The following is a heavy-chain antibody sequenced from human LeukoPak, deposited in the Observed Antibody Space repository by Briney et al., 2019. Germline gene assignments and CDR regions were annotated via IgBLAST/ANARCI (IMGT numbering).Heavy chain of an antibody. Sequence: AGGSLTLSCADSTSSFSSYTMYWVRQTPGGGLGWVSAISSSGRYIYYADSVKGRFTISRDNAKNLLFLQMDSLRVDDTAMYYCARDINPDHPMMADVDPDYWGQGTLVTVSS. J-gene: IGHJ4*02. D-gene: IGHD5-24*01. V-gene: IGHV3-21*06. CDR2: ISSSGRYI. CDR1: TSSFSSYT. CDR3: ARDINPDHPMMADVDPDY.